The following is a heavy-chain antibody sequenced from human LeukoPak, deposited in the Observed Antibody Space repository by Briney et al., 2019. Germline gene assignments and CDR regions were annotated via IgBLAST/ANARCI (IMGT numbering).Heavy chain of an antibody. D-gene: IGHD6-19*01. CDR3: ARASGYSSGWYELGDAFDI. J-gene: IGHJ3*02. Sequence: PGGSLRLSCAASGFTFSSYGMHWVRQAPGKGLEWVAVISYDGSNKYYADSVKGRFTISRDNAKNSLYLQMNSLRAEDTAVYYCARASGYSSGWYELGDAFDIWGQGTMVTVSS. V-gene: IGHV3-30*03. CDR2: ISYDGSNK. CDR1: GFTFSSYG.